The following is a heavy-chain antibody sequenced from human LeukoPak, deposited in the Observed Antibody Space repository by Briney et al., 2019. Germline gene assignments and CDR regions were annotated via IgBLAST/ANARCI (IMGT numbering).Heavy chain of an antibody. D-gene: IGHD2-15*01. CDR3: AREDGGDTFDI. CDR1: GFTFSSYE. V-gene: IGHV3-48*03. CDR2: TSASASSI. J-gene: IGHJ3*02. Sequence: PGGSLRLSCAASGFTFSSYEMNWVRQAPGKGLEWVSYTSASASSIYYADSVKGRFAISRDNAKNSLYLQMNSPRAEDTAVYYCAREDGGDTFDIWGQGTMVTVSS.